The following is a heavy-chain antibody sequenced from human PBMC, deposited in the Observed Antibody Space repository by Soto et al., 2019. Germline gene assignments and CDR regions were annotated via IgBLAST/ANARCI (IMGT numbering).Heavy chain of an antibody. V-gene: IGHV1-18*01. CDR3: ARVIRYQLLRTNYYYYMDV. J-gene: IGHJ6*03. D-gene: IGHD2-2*01. CDR1: GYTFTRYG. Sequence: ASVKVSCKASGYTFTRYGIGWARQAPGQGLQWMGWISPYNADTDYEQNLQGRVTLTTDTSTRTAYMELRSLRSDDTAVYYCARVIRYQLLRTNYYYYMDVWGKGTTVTVSS. CDR2: ISPYNADT.